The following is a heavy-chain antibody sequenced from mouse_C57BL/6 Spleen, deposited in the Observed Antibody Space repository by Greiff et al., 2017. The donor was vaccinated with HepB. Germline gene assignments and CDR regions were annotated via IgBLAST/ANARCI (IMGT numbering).Heavy chain of an antibody. CDR1: GYAFSSSW. Sequence: QVQLKQSGPELVKPGASVKISCKASGYAFSSSWMNWVKQRPGKGLEWIGRIYPGDGDTNYNGKFKGKATLTADKSSSTAYMQLSSLTSEDSAVYFCASPYDYGAMDYWGQGTSVTVSS. CDR3: ASPYDYGAMDY. D-gene: IGHD2-4*01. V-gene: IGHV1-82*01. J-gene: IGHJ4*01. CDR2: IYPGDGDT.